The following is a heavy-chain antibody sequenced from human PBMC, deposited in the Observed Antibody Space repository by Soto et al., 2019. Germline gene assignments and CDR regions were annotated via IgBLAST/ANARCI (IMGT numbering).Heavy chain of an antibody. J-gene: IGHJ6*02. D-gene: IGHD1-26*01. Sequence: EVQLLESGGGLVQPGGSLRLSCAASGFTFSRYTMSWVRQAPGKGLEWVSAISGSGGSTYYADSVKGRFTISRDNSKNTLYLQMNSLRAEDTAVYYCAKDGVGAVYYYYYGMDVWGQGTTVTVSS. V-gene: IGHV3-23*01. CDR1: GFTFSRYT. CDR3: AKDGVGAVYYYYYGMDV. CDR2: ISGSGGST.